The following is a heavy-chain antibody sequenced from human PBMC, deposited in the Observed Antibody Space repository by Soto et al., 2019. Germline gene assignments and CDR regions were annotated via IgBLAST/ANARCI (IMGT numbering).Heavy chain of an antibody. CDR2: IYYSGST. CDR3: AARDIVATIFDY. V-gene: IGHV4-31*03. D-gene: IGHD5-12*01. J-gene: IGHJ4*02. Sequence: PSETLSLTCTVSGGSISSGGYYWSWIRQHPGKGLEWIGYIYYSGSTYYNPSLKSRVTISVGTSKNQFSLKLSSVTAADTAVYYCAARDIVATIFDYWGQGILVTVSS. CDR1: GGSISSGGYY.